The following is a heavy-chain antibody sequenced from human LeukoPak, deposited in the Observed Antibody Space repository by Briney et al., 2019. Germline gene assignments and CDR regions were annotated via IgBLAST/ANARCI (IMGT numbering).Heavy chain of an antibody. V-gene: IGHV4-59*08. D-gene: IGHD3-10*01. CDR2: IYSSGST. J-gene: IGHJ4*02. CDR3: ARHKPTGSYPLEL. CDR1: GGSISSYY. Sequence: SETLSLTCTVSGGSISSYYWSWLRQPPGKGLEWFGHIYSSGSTNYNPSLRSRLTISVDTSTSQLSLKLSSVTAADTAVYYCARHKPTGSYPLELWGQGTLVTVSS.